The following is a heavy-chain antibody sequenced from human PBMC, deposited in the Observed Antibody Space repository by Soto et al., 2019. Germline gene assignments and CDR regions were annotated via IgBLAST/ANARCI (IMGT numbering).Heavy chain of an antibody. J-gene: IGHJ4*02. CDR2: INRDGGST. D-gene: IGHD4-17*01. CDR3: ARAPGFYGDFFDY. CDR1: GFTFSSYS. V-gene: IGHV3-20*04. Sequence: GGSLRLSCAASGFTFSSYSMSWVRQFPGKGLEWVSGINRDGGSTGYADSVKGRFTISRDNAKNSLYLQMNSLRVEDTALYYCARAPGFYGDFFDYWGQGTLVTAPQ.